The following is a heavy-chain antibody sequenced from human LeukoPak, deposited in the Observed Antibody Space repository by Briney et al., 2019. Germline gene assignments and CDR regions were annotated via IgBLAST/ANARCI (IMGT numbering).Heavy chain of an antibody. CDR2: INHSGST. V-gene: IGHV4-34*01. CDR1: GGSFSGYY. D-gene: IGHD3-22*01. J-gene: IGHJ4*02. CDR3: ARKDSSGYYDPPGYDY. Sequence: SETLSLTCAVYGGSFSGYYWSWIRQPPGKGLEWIGEINHSGSTNYNPSLKSRVTISVDTSKNQFSLKLSSVTAADTAVYYCARKDSSGYYDPPGYDYWGQGTLVTVSS.